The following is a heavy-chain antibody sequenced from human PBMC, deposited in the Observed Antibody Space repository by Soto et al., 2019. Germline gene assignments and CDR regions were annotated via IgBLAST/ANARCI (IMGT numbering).Heavy chain of an antibody. D-gene: IGHD3-3*01. CDR3: ARDLNCDFWSGDYFE. CDR1: GGTFSSYT. V-gene: IGHV1-69*08. CDR2: IIPILGIA. J-gene: IGHJ4*02. Sequence: QVQLVQSGAEVKKPGSSVKVSCKASGGTFSSYTISWFRQAPGQGLEWMGRIIPILGIANYAQKFQGRVTITADKSTSTADMELSSLRSEDTAVYYCARDLNCDFWSGDYFEWGQGTLVTVSS.